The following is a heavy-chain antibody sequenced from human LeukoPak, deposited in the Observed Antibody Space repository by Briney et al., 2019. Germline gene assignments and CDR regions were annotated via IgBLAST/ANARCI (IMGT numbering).Heavy chain of an antibody. Sequence: GRSLRLSCAASGFTFNSYGIHWVRQAPGKGLEWVAFIWYDGSNKYYADSVKGRFTISRDNSKNTLYLQMNSLRAEDTAVYYCARARTTRGFDYWGQGTLVSVSS. D-gene: IGHD4-17*01. J-gene: IGHJ4*02. V-gene: IGHV3-33*01. CDR3: ARARTTRGFDY. CDR2: IWYDGSNK. CDR1: GFTFNSYG.